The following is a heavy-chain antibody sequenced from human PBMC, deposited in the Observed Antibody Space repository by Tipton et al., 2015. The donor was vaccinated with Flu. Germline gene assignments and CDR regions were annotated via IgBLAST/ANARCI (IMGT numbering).Heavy chain of an antibody. V-gene: IGHV4-34*01. J-gene: IGHJ4*02. Sequence: TLSLTCAVYGGSFTDYYWSWIRQPPGKGLEWIGEIHHSGNTKYNPSLKSRVTISVDTSKNQFSLKVNSVTAADTAVYYCARGAGYLWEMEYGGQGTLVIVSS. CDR3: ARGAGYLWEMEY. CDR2: IHHSGNT. CDR1: GGSFTDYY. D-gene: IGHD3-16*01.